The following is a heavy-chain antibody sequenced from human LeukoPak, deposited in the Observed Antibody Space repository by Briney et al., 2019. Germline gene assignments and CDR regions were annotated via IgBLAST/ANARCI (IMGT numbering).Heavy chain of an antibody. Sequence: GGSLRLSCGASGFTFSSYAMSWVRQTPGKGLEWVSSISGSGGSTNYAESVKGRFTISRDNSKNTLYLQMNSLRAEDMAVYYCVTWGVGPYYYYYYMDVWGKGTTVTVSS. V-gene: IGHV3-23*01. J-gene: IGHJ6*03. CDR1: GFTFSSYA. D-gene: IGHD3-16*01. CDR2: ISGSGGST. CDR3: VTWGVGPYYYYYYMDV.